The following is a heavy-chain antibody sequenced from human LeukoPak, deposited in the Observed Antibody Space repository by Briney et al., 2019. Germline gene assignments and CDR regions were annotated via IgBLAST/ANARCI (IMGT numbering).Heavy chain of an antibody. J-gene: IGHJ4*02. V-gene: IGHV3-23*01. CDR1: GFTFSSYA. Sequence: GGSLRLSCAASGFTFSSYAMSWVRQAPRKGLEWVSGISGSGGSTYYADSVKGRFTISRDNSKNTLYVQMNSLGAEDTAVYYCAKSSGYCSSTSCYPPDYRGQGTLVTVSS. D-gene: IGHD2-2*01. CDR2: ISGSGGST. CDR3: AKSSGYCSSTSCYPPDY.